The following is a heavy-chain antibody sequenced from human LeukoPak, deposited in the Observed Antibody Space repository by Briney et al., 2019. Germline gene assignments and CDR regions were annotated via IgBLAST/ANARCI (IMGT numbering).Heavy chain of an antibody. CDR2: ISGDGGST. D-gene: IGHD3-16*01. J-gene: IGHJ5*02. CDR3: AKDFHYDHVWGNGFDP. CDR1: GFTFDDYA. Sequence: GGSLRLSRAASGFTFDDYAMHWVRHAPGKGLEWVSLISGDGGSTYYADSVKGRFTISRDNSKNSLYLQMNSLRTEDTALYYCAKDFHYDHVWGNGFDPWGQGTLVTVSS. V-gene: IGHV3-43*02.